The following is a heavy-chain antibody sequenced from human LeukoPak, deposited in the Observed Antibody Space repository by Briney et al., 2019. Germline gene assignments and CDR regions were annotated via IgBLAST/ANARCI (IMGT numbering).Heavy chain of an antibody. V-gene: IGHV4-31*03. CDR3: ARVRYCSGGGCYSPYYYYYMDV. J-gene: IGHJ6*03. D-gene: IGHD2-15*01. CDR2: IYYSGST. CDR1: GGSISSGCYY. Sequence: SQTLSLTCTVSGGSISSGCYYWSWIRQHPGKGLEWIGCIYYSGSTYYNPSLKSRVTISVDTSKNQFSLKLSSVTAADTAVYYCARVRYCSGGGCYSPYYYYYMDVWGKGTTVTVSS.